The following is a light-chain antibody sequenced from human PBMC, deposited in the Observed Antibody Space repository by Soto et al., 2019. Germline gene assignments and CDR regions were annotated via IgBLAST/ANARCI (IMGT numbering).Light chain of an antibody. CDR1: QSVSSN. CDR3: QQYNNSPLYS. J-gene: IGKJ2*01. CDR2: GAS. V-gene: IGKV3-15*01. Sequence: EIVMTQSPATLSVSPGERATLSCRASQSVSSNLAWYQQKPGQAPRLLIYGASTRATGIPARFSGSGSGTAFTLTIRSLQSEDFAVYYCQQYNNSPLYSFGQGTKLEI.